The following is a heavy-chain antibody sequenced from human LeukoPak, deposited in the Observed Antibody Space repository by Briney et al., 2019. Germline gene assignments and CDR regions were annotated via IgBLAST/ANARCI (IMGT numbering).Heavy chain of an antibody. CDR3: ARGLSYSTRNWFDP. J-gene: IGHJ5*02. CDR2: INHSGST. CDR1: GFTFSAFG. Sequence: GSLRLSCAASGFTFSAFGMSWVRQPPGKGLEWIGEINHSGSTNYNPSLKSRVTISVDTSKNQFSLKLSSVTAADTAVYYCARGLSYSTRNWFDPWGQGTLVTVSS. D-gene: IGHD6-13*01. V-gene: IGHV4-34*01.